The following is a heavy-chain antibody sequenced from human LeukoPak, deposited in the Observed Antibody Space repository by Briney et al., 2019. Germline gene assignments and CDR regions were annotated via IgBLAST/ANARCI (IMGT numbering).Heavy chain of an antibody. V-gene: IGHV3-23*01. Sequence: PGESLRLSCAASGFTFSNYAMTWVRQAPEKGLEWVSSISHSGGSTYYADSVKGRFAISRDNSRNTLYLQMKSLRAEDTAVYYCAKGGVDYFYYYMDVWGKGTTVTVSS. J-gene: IGHJ6*03. CDR2: ISHSGGST. CDR1: GFTFSNYA. CDR3: AKGGVDYFYYYMDV.